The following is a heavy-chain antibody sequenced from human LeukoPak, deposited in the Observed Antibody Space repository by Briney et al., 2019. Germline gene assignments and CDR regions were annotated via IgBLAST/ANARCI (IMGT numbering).Heavy chain of an antibody. CDR1: GFIFTGYF. J-gene: IGHJ4*02. CDR2: IKHGGSEK. D-gene: IGHD3-3*01. Sequence: GGSLRLSCAASGFIFTGYFMSWVRQAPGKGLEWVASIKHGGSEKYYVDSVRGRFTISRDNTKNLLYLQMSSLRAEDTAVYYCATDRGWRTSGYYLYYFEYWGQGTLVTVSS. CDR3: ATDRGWRTSGYYLYYFEY. V-gene: IGHV3-7*01.